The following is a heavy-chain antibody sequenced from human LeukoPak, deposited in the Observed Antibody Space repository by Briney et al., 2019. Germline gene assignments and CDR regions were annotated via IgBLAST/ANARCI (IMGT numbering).Heavy chain of an antibody. CDR3: ARMGDYYYYYGMDV. D-gene: IGHD3-16*01. CDR2: VYSGGST. Sequence: SLRPSCAASGFTVSSNYVSCVRQAPGKGLEWVSVVYSGGSTYYADSVKGRFTITRDNSKNTLYLQMNSLRAEDTVVYYCARMGDYYYYYGMDVWGQGTTVTVSS. CDR1: GFTVSSNY. V-gene: IGHV3-53*01. J-gene: IGHJ6*02.